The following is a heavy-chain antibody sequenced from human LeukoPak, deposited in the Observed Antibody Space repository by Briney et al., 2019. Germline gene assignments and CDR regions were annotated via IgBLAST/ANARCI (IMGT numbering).Heavy chain of an antibody. CDR1: GASISSYY. V-gene: IGHV4-59*01. CDR3: ARDTRYYDNSGYYYFDY. CDR2: MHYSGST. Sequence: PSETLSLTCTVSGASISSYYWNWIRQPPGEGLEWIGYMHYSGSTNYNPSLKSRVTISVDTSKHQFSLKLNSVTSADTAVYYCARDTRYYDNSGYYYFDYWGRGTLVTVSS. J-gene: IGHJ4*02. D-gene: IGHD3-22*01.